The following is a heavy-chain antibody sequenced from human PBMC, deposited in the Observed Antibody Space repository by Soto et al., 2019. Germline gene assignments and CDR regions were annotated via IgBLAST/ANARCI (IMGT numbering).Heavy chain of an antibody. D-gene: IGHD2-2*01. CDR3: TTDLQAYCDGTTCYAGNYYYDDMDV. J-gene: IGHJ6*02. CDR1: GFSFRNAW. V-gene: IGHV3-15*01. CDR2: IKSQGDGGTR. Sequence: PGGSLRLSCAASGFSFRNAWMCWVRQAPGKGLEWVGHIKSQGDGGTRDYAAPVKGRFTISRDDSKNTLFLQMNSLKNEDTAVYFCTTDLQAYCDGTTCYAGNYYYDDMDVWGQGTTVTVSS.